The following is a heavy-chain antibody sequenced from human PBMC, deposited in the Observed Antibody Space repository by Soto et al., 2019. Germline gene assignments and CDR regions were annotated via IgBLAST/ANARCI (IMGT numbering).Heavy chain of an antibody. J-gene: IGHJ4*02. Sequence: QVQLVQSGAEVKKPGSSVKVSCKASGGTFSSYAISWVRQAPGQGLEWMGGIIPIFGTANYAQKFQGRVTITGEESTSTAYMGLSSLSSGDRAVYYCARGETNGVFGLDSGGQGPLVTVSS. V-gene: IGHV1-69*01. CDR3: ARGETNGVFGLDS. CDR2: IIPIFGTA. D-gene: IGHD2-8*01. CDR1: GGTFSSYA.